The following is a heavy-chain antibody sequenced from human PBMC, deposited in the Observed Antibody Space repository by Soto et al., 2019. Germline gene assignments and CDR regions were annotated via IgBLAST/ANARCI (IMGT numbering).Heavy chain of an antibody. CDR1: GFTFSSYA. J-gene: IGHJ4*02. D-gene: IGHD3-3*01. CDR2: ISGSGSST. CDR3: ARDSEFWRGYFDY. V-gene: IGHV3-23*01. Sequence: PGGSLRLSCAASGFTFSSYAMSWVRQAPGKGLEWVSGISGSGSSTYYADSVKGRFTISRDNAKNTLYLQMNSLRAEDTAVYYCARDSEFWRGYFDYWGQGTLVTVSS.